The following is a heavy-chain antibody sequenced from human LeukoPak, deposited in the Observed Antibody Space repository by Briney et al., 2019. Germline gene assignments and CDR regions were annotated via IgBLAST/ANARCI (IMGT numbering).Heavy chain of an antibody. CDR3: ARDLISGHYTFDS. V-gene: IGHV3-48*02. Sequence: GGSLRLSCATSGFTFSTFGMNWGRQAPGKGREWVSYISGGTSTTYYADSVKGRFTISRDNAKNSLYLQMNGLRDEATAVYFCARDLISGHYTFDSWGRGTLVTVSS. J-gene: IGHJ4*02. D-gene: IGHD1-26*01. CDR1: GFTFSTFG. CDR2: ISGGTSTT.